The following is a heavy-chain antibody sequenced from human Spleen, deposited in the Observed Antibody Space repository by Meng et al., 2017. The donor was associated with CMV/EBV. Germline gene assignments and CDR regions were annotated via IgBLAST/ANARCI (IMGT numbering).Heavy chain of an antibody. D-gene: IGHD2-2*01. CDR2: IRYDGSNK. J-gene: IGHJ3*02. CDR1: GFTFSGHW. Sequence: GESLKISCAASGFTFSGHWMNWVRQAPGKGLEWVAFIRYDGSNKYYADSVKGRFTISRDNSKNTLYLQMNSLRAEDTAVYYCAKEALRSSTSTDAFDIWGQGTMVTVSS. V-gene: IGHV3-30*02. CDR3: AKEALRSSTSTDAFDI.